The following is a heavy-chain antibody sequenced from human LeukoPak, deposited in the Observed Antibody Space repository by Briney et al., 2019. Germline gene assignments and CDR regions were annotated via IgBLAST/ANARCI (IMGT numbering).Heavy chain of an antibody. CDR1: GYTFTGYY. Sequence: GASVKVSCKASGYTFTGYYIHWVRQAPGQGLEWMGWFNPNSGDTDYAQKFQGRVTMTRDTSISTAYMELSRLRSDDTAVYYCARVWQCSGGVCPDVFDNWGQGTLVTVSS. CDR2: FNPNSGDT. D-gene: IGHD2-8*02. V-gene: IGHV1-2*02. J-gene: IGHJ4*02. CDR3: ARVWQCSGGVCPDVFDN.